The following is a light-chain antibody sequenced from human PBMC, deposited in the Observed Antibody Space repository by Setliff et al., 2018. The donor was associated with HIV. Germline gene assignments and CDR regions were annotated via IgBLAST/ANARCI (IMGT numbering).Light chain of an antibody. CDR1: SSDVGSYNS. V-gene: IGLV2-14*01. CDR2: EVS. J-gene: IGLJ1*01. CDR3: SSYAGSRTYV. Sequence: QSALTQPASVSGSPGQSITISCTGTSSDVGSYNSVSWFQQHPGKAPKLMIYEVSDRPSGVSNRFSGSNSGNTASLTIPGLQAEDEADYYCSSYAGSRTYVFGTGTKVTVL.